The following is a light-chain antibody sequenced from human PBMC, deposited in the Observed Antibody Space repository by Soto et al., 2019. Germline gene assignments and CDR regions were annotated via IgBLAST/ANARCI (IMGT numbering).Light chain of an antibody. J-gene: IGKJ1*01. CDR3: QKYDSAPT. CDR2: SAS. Sequence: DIQMTQSPSTLSGSVGDRVTITCRASQTISSWLAWYQQKPGTVPKLLIHSASTLQSGVPSRFSGSGSGTDFTLTISSLQPEDVATYYCQKYDSAPTFGPGTKVDIK. CDR1: QTISSW. V-gene: IGKV1-27*01.